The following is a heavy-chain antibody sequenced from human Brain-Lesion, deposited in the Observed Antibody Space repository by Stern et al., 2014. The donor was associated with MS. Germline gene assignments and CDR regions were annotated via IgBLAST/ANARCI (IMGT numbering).Heavy chain of an antibody. CDR2: LSYIGST. D-gene: IGHD3-22*01. CDR3: ARGESSRYYYYFDY. CDR1: GDSISSGDNY. V-gene: IGHV4-30-4*01. Sequence: VQLVESGPGLVKPSQTLSLTCNVSGDSISSGDNYWSWIRPSPGKGLEWIGYLSYIGSTFYNPSLKSRVTISVDTSQNQFSLRLSSVTAADTAVYYCARGESSRYYYYFDYWGQGTLGTVSS. J-gene: IGHJ4*02.